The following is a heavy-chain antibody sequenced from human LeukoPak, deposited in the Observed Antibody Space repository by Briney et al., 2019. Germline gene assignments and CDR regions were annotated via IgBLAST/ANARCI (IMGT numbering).Heavy chain of an antibody. D-gene: IGHD3-22*01. CDR2: IYYSGST. V-gene: IGHV4-59*08. Sequence: SETLSLTCTVSGGSISSSYWSWIRQLPGKGLEWIGYIYYSGSTNYNPSLKSRVTISVDTSKNQFSLKLSSVTAADTAVYYCARAPRYYYDSSGYYDYWGQGTLVTVSS. CDR3: ARAPRYYYDSSGYYDY. J-gene: IGHJ4*02. CDR1: GGSISSSY.